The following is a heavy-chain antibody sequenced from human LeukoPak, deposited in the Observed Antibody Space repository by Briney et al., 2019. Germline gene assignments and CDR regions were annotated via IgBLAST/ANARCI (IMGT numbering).Heavy chain of an antibody. V-gene: IGHV3-74*01. Sequence: GGSLRLSCAASGFTFSSNWMHWVRQAPGKGLVWVSRINEDGSTTNYADPVKGRSTILRDNAKNTLYLQMNSLGAEDTAVYYCVRDLGGRSGHWGQGTLVTVSS. CDR1: GFTFSSNW. J-gene: IGHJ4*02. CDR2: INEDGSTT. D-gene: IGHD1-26*01. CDR3: VRDLGGRSGH.